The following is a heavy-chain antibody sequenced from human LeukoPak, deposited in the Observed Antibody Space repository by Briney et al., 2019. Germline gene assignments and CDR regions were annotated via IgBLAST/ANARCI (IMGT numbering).Heavy chain of an antibody. Sequence: SETLSLTCTVSGDSISNYYWNWIRQPPGKGLQWIGYIYYSGITNYNPSLKSRVTISVDTSKNQFSLKLSSVTAADTAVYYCVRSSTYHLFDDWGQGTLVTVSS. V-gene: IGHV4-59*08. J-gene: IGHJ4*02. D-gene: IGHD2-15*01. CDR3: VRSSTYHLFDD. CDR2: IYYSGIT. CDR1: GDSISNYY.